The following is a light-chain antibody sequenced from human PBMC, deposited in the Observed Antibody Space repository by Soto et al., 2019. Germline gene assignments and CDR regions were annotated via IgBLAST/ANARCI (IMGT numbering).Light chain of an antibody. J-gene: IGKJ5*01. CDR3: QEYDSRPPA. V-gene: IGKV1-33*01. CDR2: DAS. CDR1: HAIKKF. Sequence: DIQMTQSPSSLSASVGDRVTITCQASHAIKKFLNWFQEKPGKAPELLIYDASNLQTGVPSWFSGSGSGTHFTFTISSLQPEDIATYDYQEYDSRPPAFGQGTRLYI.